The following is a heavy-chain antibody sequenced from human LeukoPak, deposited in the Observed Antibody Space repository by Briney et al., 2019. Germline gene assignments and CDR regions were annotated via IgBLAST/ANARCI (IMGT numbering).Heavy chain of an antibody. Sequence: ASVKVSCKASGYTFTSYDISWVRQAPGQGLEWMRWISAYNGNTNYAQKLQGRVTMTTDTSTSTAYMELRSLRSDDTAVYYCARDRRGPMVRGVISGMDVWGKGTTVTVSS. J-gene: IGHJ6*04. CDR3: ARDRRGPMVRGVISGMDV. CDR2: ISAYNGNT. CDR1: GYTFTSYD. V-gene: IGHV1-18*04. D-gene: IGHD3-10*01.